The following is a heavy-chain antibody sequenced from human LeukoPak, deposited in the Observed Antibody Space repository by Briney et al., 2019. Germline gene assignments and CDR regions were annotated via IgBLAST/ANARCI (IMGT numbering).Heavy chain of an antibody. D-gene: IGHD6-13*01. V-gene: IGHV3-7*01. CDR1: GFTFSNAW. Sequence: GGSLRLSCAASGFTFSNAWMSWVRQAPGKGLEWVADIKEDGSEKSYVDSVKGRFTISRDNAKNSLYLQMNSLRAEDTAVYYCAREIPHIAAAGPNRNWFDPWGQGTLVTVSS. J-gene: IGHJ5*02. CDR3: AREIPHIAAAGPNRNWFDP. CDR2: IKEDGSEK.